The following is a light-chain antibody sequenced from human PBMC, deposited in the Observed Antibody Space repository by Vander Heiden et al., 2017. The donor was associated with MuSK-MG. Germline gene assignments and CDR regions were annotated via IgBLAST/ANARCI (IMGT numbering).Light chain of an antibody. V-gene: IGKV1D-12*01. CDR3: LQANSFPFT. Sequence: DIQMTQSPSSVPASVGDRVTITCRASQDVSGWLTWYQQKPGKAPKLLIYAASTLESGVPSRFSGSGFGTDFTLTISSLQPEDFATYYCLQANSFPFTFGHGTKVDFK. CDR2: AAS. J-gene: IGKJ3*01. CDR1: QDVSGW.